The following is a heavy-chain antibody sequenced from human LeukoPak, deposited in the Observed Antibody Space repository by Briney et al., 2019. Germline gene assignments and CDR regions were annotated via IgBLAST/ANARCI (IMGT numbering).Heavy chain of an antibody. D-gene: IGHD3-22*01. J-gene: IGHJ3*01. CDR3: ARGLFLSGYLDAFDL. Sequence: GGSLRLSCAASGFTFDDYAMHWVRQAPGKGLEWVSGISWNSGSIGYADSVKGRYTISRDNSKNTVYLQMSSLRVEDTAVYYCARGLFLSGYLDAFDLWGQGTVVTVSS. V-gene: IGHV3-9*01. CDR1: GFTFDDYA. CDR2: ISWNSGSI.